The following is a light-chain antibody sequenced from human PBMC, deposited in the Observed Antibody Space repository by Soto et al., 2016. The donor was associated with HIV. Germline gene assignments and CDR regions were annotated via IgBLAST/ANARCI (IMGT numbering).Light chain of an antibody. CDR3: QQSYNTPLT. CDR1: SQSITDY. Sequence: DIQMTQSPSSLSASVGDRVTITCRTSSQSITDYLNWYQQKPGRAPKLLIYAASSLQSGVPARFSGSGSGTDFTLTISSLQPEDFATYFCQQSYNTPLTFGGGTKVEI. J-gene: IGKJ4*01. CDR2: AAS. V-gene: IGKV1-39*01.